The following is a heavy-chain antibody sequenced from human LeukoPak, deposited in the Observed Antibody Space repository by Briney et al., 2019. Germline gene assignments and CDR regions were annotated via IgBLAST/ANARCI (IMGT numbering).Heavy chain of an antibody. CDR3: AKRRWELGAFDI. D-gene: IGHD1-26*01. J-gene: IGHJ3*02. CDR2: INWNGGST. CDR1: GFTFDDYG. V-gene: IGHV3-20*04. Sequence: PGGSLRLSCAVSGFTFDDYGMSWVRQAPGKGLEWVSGINWNGGSTGYADSVKGRFTISRDNAKNSLYLQMNSLRAEDTALYYCAKRRWELGAFDIWGQGTMVTVSS.